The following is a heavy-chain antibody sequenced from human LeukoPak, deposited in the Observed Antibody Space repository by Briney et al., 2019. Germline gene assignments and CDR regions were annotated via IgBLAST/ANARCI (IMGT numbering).Heavy chain of an antibody. CDR1: GFTFSNYW. CDR2: IKQDGSEK. CDR3: AKEGAYPIITYDS. Sequence: GGSLRLSCAASGFTFSNYWMNWLRQAPGKGLEWVANIKQDGSEKYYVDSVKGRFTISRDNAKNSLYLQMNILRAEDAGVYYCAKEGAYPIITYDSWGQGTLVTVSS. V-gene: IGHV3-7*01. D-gene: IGHD1-14*01. J-gene: IGHJ5*01.